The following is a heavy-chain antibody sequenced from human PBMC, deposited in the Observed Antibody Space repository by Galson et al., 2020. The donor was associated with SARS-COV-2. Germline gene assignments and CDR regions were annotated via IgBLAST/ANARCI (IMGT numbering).Heavy chain of an antibody. CDR2: ISGSGDTT. CDR1: GFTFTNYA. J-gene: IGHJ1*01. V-gene: IGHV3-23*01. D-gene: IGHD6-19*01. Sequence: GGSLRLSCAASGFTFTNYAMTWVRQAPGKGLEWVSEISGSGDTTYYADSVKGRFSISRDNTKNTLFLQMNSLRAEDTAVYTCAKVVTGWGFQHWGQGTLVTVSS. CDR3: AKVVTGWGFQH.